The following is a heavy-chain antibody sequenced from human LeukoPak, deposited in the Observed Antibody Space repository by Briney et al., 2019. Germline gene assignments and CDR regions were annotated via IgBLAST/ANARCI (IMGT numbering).Heavy chain of an antibody. CDR1: GFTFSSYG. V-gene: IGHV3-30*02. D-gene: IGHD3-10*01. Sequence: PGGSLRLSCAASGFTFSSYGMHWVRQAPGKGLEWVAFIRYDGSNKYYADSVKGRFTIFRDNSKNTLYLQMNSLRAEDTAVYYCAKVGKHYYYMDVWGKGTTVTVSS. CDR3: AKVGKHYYYMDV. J-gene: IGHJ6*03. CDR2: IRYDGSNK.